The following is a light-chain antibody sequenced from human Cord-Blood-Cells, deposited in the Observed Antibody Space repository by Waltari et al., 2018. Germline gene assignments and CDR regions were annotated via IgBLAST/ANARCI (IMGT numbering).Light chain of an antibody. CDR3: QQRSNWPRT. V-gene: IGKV3-11*01. J-gene: IGKJ1*01. CDR1: QSVSSY. CDR2: DAS. Sequence: IVLTQSPATLSLSPGERATLSCRASQSVSSYLAWYQQKPGQAPRLLIYDASNRATGIPARFRGSGSGTDFTLTISSLEPEDVAVYYCQQRSNWPRTFGQGTKVEIK.